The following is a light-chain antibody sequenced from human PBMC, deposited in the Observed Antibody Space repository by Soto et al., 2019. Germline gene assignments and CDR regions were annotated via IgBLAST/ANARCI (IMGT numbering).Light chain of an antibody. CDR1: QSVSSN. CDR3: QQYNNWST. Sequence: EIVMTQSPATLSVSPGERATLSCRASQSVSSNLAWYQQKPGQAHSLLIYGASTRATGIPARFSGSGSGTEFTLTISSLQSEDFAVYYCQQYNNWSTFGQGTKVEIK. J-gene: IGKJ1*01. CDR2: GAS. V-gene: IGKV3-15*01.